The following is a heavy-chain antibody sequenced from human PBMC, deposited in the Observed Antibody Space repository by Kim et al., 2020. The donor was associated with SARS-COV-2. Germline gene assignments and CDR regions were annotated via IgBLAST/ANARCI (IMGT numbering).Heavy chain of an antibody. Sequence: ASVKVSCKASGYTFTSYYMHWVRQAPGQGLEWMGIINPSGGSTSYAQKFQGRVTMTRDTSTSTVYMELSSLRSEDTAVYYCATEKLVEYSSENNWFDPWGQGTLVTVSS. J-gene: IGHJ5*02. CDR2: INPSGGST. CDR3: ATEKLVEYSSENNWFDP. V-gene: IGHV1-46*01. CDR1: GYTFTSYY. D-gene: IGHD6-6*01.